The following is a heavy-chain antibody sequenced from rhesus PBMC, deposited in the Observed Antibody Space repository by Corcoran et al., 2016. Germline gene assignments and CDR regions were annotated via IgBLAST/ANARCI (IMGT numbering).Heavy chain of an antibody. CDR1: GGSISSSY. CDR2: IYGSGSST. CDR3: ARDYCTGSGCYDY. V-gene: IGHV4-169*02. J-gene: IGHJ4*01. Sequence: QLQLQESGPGLVKPSETLSVTCAVSGGSISSSYRSWIRQAPGTGLEWIGYIYGSGSSTNYNPSLKSRVTLSVDTAKNQLSLKLSAVTAADTAVYYCARDYCTGSGCYDYWGQGVLVIVSS. D-gene: IGHD2-21*01.